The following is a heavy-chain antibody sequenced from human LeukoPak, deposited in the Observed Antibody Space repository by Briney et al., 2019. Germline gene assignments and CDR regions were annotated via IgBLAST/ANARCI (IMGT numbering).Heavy chain of an antibody. CDR2: IWFDGSNK. Sequence: AGGSLRLSCAASGFTFSSYGMHWVRQAPGKGLEWVAVIWFDGSNKYYADSVKGRLTISRDNSKNTLYLQMNSLRAEDTAVYYCARDRDWGCSYCSYWGQGTLVTVSS. D-gene: IGHD7-27*01. CDR3: ARDRDWGCSYCSY. J-gene: IGHJ4*02. V-gene: IGHV3-33*01. CDR1: GFTFSSYG.